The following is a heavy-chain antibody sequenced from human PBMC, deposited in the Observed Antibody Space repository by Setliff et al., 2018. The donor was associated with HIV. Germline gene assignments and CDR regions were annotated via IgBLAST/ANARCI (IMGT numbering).Heavy chain of an antibody. CDR3: AKDRGRGNWLDP. CDR2: IIPIIGIT. Sequence: SVKVSCKASGGTFSSYAISWVRQAPGQGLEWMGGIIPIIGITNQAQKFQGRVTITADKSTNTAYMELISLRSEDTAVYYCAKDRGRGNWLDPWGQGTLVTVSS. D-gene: IGHD3-16*01. CDR1: GGTFSSYA. V-gene: IGHV1-69*10. J-gene: IGHJ5*02.